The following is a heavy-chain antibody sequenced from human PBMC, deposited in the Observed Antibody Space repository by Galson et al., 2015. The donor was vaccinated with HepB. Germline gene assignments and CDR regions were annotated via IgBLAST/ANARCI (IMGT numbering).Heavy chain of an antibody. V-gene: IGHV3-23*01. CDR2: ISGSGGST. D-gene: IGHD3-9*01. CDR3: AKDPDILTGPLDY. CDR1: GFTFSSYA. Sequence: SLRLSCAASGFTFSSYAMSWVRQAPGKGLEWVSAISGSGGSTYYADSVKGRFTISRDNSKNTLYLQMNSLRAEDTAVYYCAKDPDILTGPLDYWGQGTLVTVSS. J-gene: IGHJ4*02.